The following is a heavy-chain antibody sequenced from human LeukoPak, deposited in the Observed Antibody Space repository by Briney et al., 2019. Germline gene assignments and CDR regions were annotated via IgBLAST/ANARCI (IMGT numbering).Heavy chain of an antibody. D-gene: IGHD6-13*01. CDR3: ARGPGPDSWTAEYFQH. Sequence: ASVKVPCKPSGYSFSNYDINWVRLRQAFGQGPEWMGWMNPHRGDTGSPERFRGRISMTWDTSTSTAYLEVTDLTSDDTAVYYCARGPGPDSWTAEYFQHWGQGTLVTVSS. V-gene: IGHV1-8*02. CDR2: MNPHRGDT. J-gene: IGHJ1*01. CDR1: GYSFSNYD.